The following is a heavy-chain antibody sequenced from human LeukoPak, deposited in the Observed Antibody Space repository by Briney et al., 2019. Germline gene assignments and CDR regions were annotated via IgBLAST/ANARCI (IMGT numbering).Heavy chain of an antibody. CDR3: ARGLLGAFTFDY. V-gene: IGHV4-39*01. CDR2: IYYSGTT. D-gene: IGHD1-26*01. Sequence: SETLSLTCTVSGDSISRTNFYWGWIRQPPGKGLEWIGSIYYSGTTNYNPSLKSRVTISVDTSKNQFSLKLSSVTAADTAVYYCARGLLGAFTFDYWGQGTLVTVSS. J-gene: IGHJ4*02. CDR1: GDSISRTNFY.